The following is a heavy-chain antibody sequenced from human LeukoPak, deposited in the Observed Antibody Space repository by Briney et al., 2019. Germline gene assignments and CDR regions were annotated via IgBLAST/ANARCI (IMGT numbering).Heavy chain of an antibody. CDR2: INESPPRT. CDR1: GFSISSNG. V-gene: IGHV3-23*01. D-gene: IGHD4-23*01. J-gene: IGHJ4*02. CDR3: ARRGGNGYYFDY. Sequence: GGSLRLSCAGSGFSISSNGMSWVRQAPGRGLEWVSAINESPPRTYYADSVKGRFTISRDNAKNSLYLQMNSLRAEDTAVYYCARRGGNGYYFDYWGQGTLVTVSS.